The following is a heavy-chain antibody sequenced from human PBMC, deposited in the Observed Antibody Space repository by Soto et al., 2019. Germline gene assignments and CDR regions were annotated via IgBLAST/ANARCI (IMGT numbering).Heavy chain of an antibody. CDR2: IYWDDDK. V-gene: IGHV2-5*02. CDR1: GFSLSTSGVG. Sequence: QITLKESGPTLVKPTQTLTLTCAFSGFSLSTSGVGVGWIRQPPGKVLEWVALIYWDDDKRYSPSLRSRLTITKDTSRNQVVLTMTNMDPVDTATYYWIHHNEYYGMDVWGQGTTVTVSS. J-gene: IGHJ6*02. CDR3: IHHNEYYGMDV. D-gene: IGHD1-1*01.